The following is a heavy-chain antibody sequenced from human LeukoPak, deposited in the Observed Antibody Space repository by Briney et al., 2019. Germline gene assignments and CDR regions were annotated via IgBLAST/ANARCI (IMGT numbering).Heavy chain of an antibody. Sequence: SETLSLTCTVSGGSISSYYWSWIRQPAGKGLEWIGRIYTSGSTNYNPSLKSRVTTSVDTSKNQFSLKLSSVTAADTAVYYCARDVMVRGAPFTAQASGMDVWGQGTTVTVSS. CDR3: ARDVMVRGAPFTAQASGMDV. D-gene: IGHD3-10*01. CDR1: GGSISSYY. CDR2: IYTSGST. J-gene: IGHJ6*02. V-gene: IGHV4-4*07.